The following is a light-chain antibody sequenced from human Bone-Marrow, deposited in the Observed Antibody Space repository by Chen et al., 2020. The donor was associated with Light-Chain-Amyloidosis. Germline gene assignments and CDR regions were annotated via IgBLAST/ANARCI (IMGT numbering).Light chain of an antibody. CDR3: QSDKGSSQGV. CDR1: SGSIATNY. CDR2: EDD. V-gene: IGLV6-57*01. Sequence: NFMLTQPPSVSESPGKTVIISCTRSSGSIATNYVQWYQQRPGSSPTTVLYEDDQGPSGVPARCSGSLDRGSKAAALTIWGLKSEDDEDYCWQSDKGSSQGVFGGGTKLTVL. J-gene: IGLJ3*02.